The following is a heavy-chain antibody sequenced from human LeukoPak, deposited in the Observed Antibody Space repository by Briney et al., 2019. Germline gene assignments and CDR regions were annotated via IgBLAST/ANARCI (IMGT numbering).Heavy chain of an antibody. Sequence: GASVKVSFKASGYTFTGYYMHWPRQAPGQGPAGMGLINPNSGDTNYAQKFQGKVTMTRDPSISTAYMELSRLRSDDTAVYYCARDLSYYGSGSYYFDYWGQGTLVTVSS. D-gene: IGHD3-10*01. CDR1: GYTFTGYY. J-gene: IGHJ4*02. V-gene: IGHV1-2*02. CDR2: INPNSGDT. CDR3: ARDLSYYGSGSYYFDY.